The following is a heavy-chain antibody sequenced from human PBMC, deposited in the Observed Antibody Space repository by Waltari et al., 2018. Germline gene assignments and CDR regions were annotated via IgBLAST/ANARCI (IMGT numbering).Heavy chain of an antibody. J-gene: IGHJ6*04. V-gene: IGHV4-61*02. Sequence: QVQLQESGPGLVKPSQTLSLTCTVSGGSINSGHYPWSWIRQSAGKGLEWIGRLYPSGSPSYNPSLESRVTMSLDTSKNHFSLKLSSVTAADTAVYYCARDSVNDFRPLDVWGEGRTVTVSS. CDR2: LYPSGSP. CDR3: ARDSVNDFRPLDV. CDR1: GGSINSGHYP. D-gene: IGHD5-12*01.